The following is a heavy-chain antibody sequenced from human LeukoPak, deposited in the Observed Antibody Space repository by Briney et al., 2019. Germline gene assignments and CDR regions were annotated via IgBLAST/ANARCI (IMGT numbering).Heavy chain of an antibody. V-gene: IGHV4-4*07. CDR2: ILPNGST. D-gene: IGHD6-13*01. CDR3: ASGRDSWGALPKYYFDY. CDR1: GGSFSTYY. J-gene: IGHJ4*02. Sequence: NPSVSLSLTCTVSGGSFSTYYWSWIRQPAGKGLDWIGRILPNGSTNYNPSLKSRLTMSLDTSKNQFSLKVSSVTAADTALYYCASGRDSWGALPKYYFDYWGQGTLVTVSS.